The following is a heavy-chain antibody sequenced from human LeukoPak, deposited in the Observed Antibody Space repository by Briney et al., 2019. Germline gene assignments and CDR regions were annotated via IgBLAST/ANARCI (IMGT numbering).Heavy chain of an antibody. CDR1: GGSISNYY. CDR3: ARGWVTTVDY. J-gene: IGHJ4*02. Sequence: SETLSLTCTVSGGSISNYYWGWIRQAPGKGLEWIGSIYYSGSTYYNPSLKSRVTISVDTSKNQFSLKLSSVTAADTAVYYCARGWVTTVDYWGQGTLVTVSS. CDR2: IYYSGST. V-gene: IGHV4-39*07. D-gene: IGHD4-17*01.